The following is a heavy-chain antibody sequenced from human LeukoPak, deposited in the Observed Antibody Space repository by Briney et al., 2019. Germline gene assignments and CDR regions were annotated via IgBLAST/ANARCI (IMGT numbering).Heavy chain of an antibody. D-gene: IGHD2-2*01. J-gene: IGHJ4*02. CDR2: ISYDGSNR. CDR3: ARDQGYCTTTSCYSIGGYFDY. V-gene: IGHV3-30-3*01. Sequence: AGTLRLSCAASGFTFSTYAMHWVRQAPRKGLERVAVISYDGSNRYADSVKGRFTISRDSSRHTVYLQMNSLRDEDTAVYYCARDQGYCTTTSCYSIGGYFDYWGQGTLVTVSS. CDR1: GFTFSTYA.